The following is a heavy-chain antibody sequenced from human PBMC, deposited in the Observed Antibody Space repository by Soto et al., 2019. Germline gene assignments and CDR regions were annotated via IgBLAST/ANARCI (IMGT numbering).Heavy chain of an antibody. Sequence: QVQLQESGPGLVKPSQTLSLTCTVSGGSISSGSYYWTWIRQHTGKGLEWIGSIHYSGSTYYNPSIRRRITVTANTSNSQFARMLCSVTAADPAVYYCAIDPDYPYGYFDLWGRGSLVTVSS. V-gene: IGHV4-31*03. CDR2: IHYSGST. J-gene: IGHJ2*01. CDR1: GGSISSGSYY. D-gene: IGHD4-17*01. CDR3: AIDPDYPYGYFDL.